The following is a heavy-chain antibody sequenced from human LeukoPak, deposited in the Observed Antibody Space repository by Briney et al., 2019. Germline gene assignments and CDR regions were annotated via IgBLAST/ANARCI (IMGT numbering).Heavy chain of an antibody. D-gene: IGHD3-22*01. CDR3: ARGTHYYDNWDAFDI. J-gene: IGHJ3*02. CDR1: GYTFTGYY. Sequence: GASVKVSCKASGYTFTGYYMHWVRQAPGQGLEWMGWINPNSGGTNYAQKFQGRVTMTRDTSISTAYMGLSRLRSDDTAVYYCARGTHYYDNWDAFDIWGQGTMVTVSS. V-gene: IGHV1-2*02. CDR2: INPNSGGT.